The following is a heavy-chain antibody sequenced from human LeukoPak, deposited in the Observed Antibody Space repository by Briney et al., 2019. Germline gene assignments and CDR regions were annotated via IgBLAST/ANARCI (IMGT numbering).Heavy chain of an antibody. D-gene: IGHD2-21*02. Sequence: GGSLRLSCAASGFTFSSYAMHWVRQAPGKGLEWVAVISYDGSNKYYADSVKGRFTISRDNSKNTLYLQMNSLRAEDTAVYYCARNRVVTAMDYYYGMDVWGQGTTVTVSS. J-gene: IGHJ6*02. CDR1: GFTFSSYA. CDR2: ISYDGSNK. CDR3: ARNRVVTAMDYYYGMDV. V-gene: IGHV3-30*14.